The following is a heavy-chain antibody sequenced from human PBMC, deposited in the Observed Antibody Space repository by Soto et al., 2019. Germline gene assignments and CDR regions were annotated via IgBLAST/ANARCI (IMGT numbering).Heavy chain of an antibody. J-gene: IGHJ6*02. CDR1: GGSISSYY. Sequence: SETLSLTCTVSGGSISSYYWSWIRQPPGKGLEWIWYIYYSGSTNYNPSLKSRVTISVDTSKNQFSLKLSSVTAADTAVYYCARVMGYCSGGSCYSGYYYGMDVWGQGTTVTVSS. CDR2: IYYSGST. D-gene: IGHD2-15*01. CDR3: ARVMGYCSGGSCYSGYYYGMDV. V-gene: IGHV4-59*01.